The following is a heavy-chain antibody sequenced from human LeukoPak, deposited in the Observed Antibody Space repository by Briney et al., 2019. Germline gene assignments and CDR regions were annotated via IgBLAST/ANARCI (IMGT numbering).Heavy chain of an antibody. CDR2: IYYSGST. Sequence: SETLSLTCTVSGGSISSYYWSWIRQPPGKGLEWIGYIYYSGSTNYNPSLRSRVTISVDTSKNQFSLKLSSVTAADTAVYYCAREVVLEFSSSDWFDPWGQGTLVTVSS. V-gene: IGHV4-59*01. CDR1: GGSISSYY. D-gene: IGHD6-6*01. CDR3: AREVVLEFSSSDWFDP. J-gene: IGHJ5*02.